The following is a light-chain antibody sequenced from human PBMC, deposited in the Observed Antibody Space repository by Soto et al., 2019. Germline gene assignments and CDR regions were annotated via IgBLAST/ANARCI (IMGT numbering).Light chain of an antibody. J-gene: IGKJ3*01. V-gene: IGKV1-5*03. CDR1: QSISSW. CDR2: KAS. Sequence: DIQMTQSPSTLSGSVGDSITSTCRASQSISSWLAWYQQKPGKAPKLLIYKASSLESGVPSRFSGSGSGTEFTLTFSCLQSEDFPTYSCQQYYRYPRTFRPGTRVDIK. CDR3: QQYYRYPRT.